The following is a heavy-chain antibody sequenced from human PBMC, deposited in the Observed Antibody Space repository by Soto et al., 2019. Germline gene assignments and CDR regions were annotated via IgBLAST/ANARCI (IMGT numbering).Heavy chain of an antibody. CDR2: IYHGEST. J-gene: IGHJ6*02. CDR1: GGSISSGGYS. Sequence: QLQLQESGSGLVKPSQTLSLNCAVSGGSISSGGYSWSWLRLPPGKGLEWIGYIYHGESTNYNPSLRRRVTISVDRAKNQLSLILKSVTPADTAVYYCARDSRSTTTYGLDVWGQGTTVTVSS. D-gene: IGHD4-4*01. V-gene: IGHV4-30-2*01. CDR3: ARDSRSTTTYGLDV.